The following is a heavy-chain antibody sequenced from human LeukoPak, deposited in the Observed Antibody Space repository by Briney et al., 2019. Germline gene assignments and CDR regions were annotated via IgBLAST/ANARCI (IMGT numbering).Heavy chain of an antibody. V-gene: IGHV3-48*01. CDR2: ISSSSNSI. Sequence: PGGSLRLSCVVAGFTFSHYGMDWVRQAPGKGLEWVSYISSSSNSIYYADSVKGRFTISRDNAKNSLHLQMNSLRGDDTAVYYCAYSSPYSNPGRLWGQGTLVTVSS. D-gene: IGHD4-11*01. CDR3: AYSSPYSNPGRL. J-gene: IGHJ4*02. CDR1: GFTFSHYG.